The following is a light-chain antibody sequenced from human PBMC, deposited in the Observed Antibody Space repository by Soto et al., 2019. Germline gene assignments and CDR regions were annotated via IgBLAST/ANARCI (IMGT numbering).Light chain of an antibody. CDR1: SSDVGSYNL. CDR2: ERS. J-gene: IGLJ2*01. CDR3: CSYAGSSTVVV. V-gene: IGLV2-23*03. Sequence: QSALTQPASVSGSPGQSITISCTGTSSDVGSYNLVSWYQQHPGKAPKLMIYERSKRPSGVSNRFSGSKSGNTASLTISGLQAEDEADYYCCSYAGSSTVVVFGGGTKVTVL.